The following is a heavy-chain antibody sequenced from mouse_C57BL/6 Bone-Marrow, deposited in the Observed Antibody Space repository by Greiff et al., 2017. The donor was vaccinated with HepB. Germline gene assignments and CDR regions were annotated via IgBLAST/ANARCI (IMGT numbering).Heavy chain of an antibody. CDR1: GYTFTSYW. Sequence: QVQLQQPGAELVKPGASVKMSCKASGYTFTSYWITWVKLRPGQGLEWIGDIYPGSGSTNYNEKFKSKATLTVDTSSSTAYMQLSSLTSEDSAVYYCARPYYGNYGAMDYWGQGTSVTVSS. CDR3: ARPYYGNYGAMDY. J-gene: IGHJ4*01. D-gene: IGHD2-10*01. CDR2: IYPGSGST. V-gene: IGHV1-55*01.